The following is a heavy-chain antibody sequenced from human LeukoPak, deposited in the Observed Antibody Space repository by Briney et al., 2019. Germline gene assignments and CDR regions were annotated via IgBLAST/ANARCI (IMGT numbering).Heavy chain of an antibody. V-gene: IGHV3-15*01. Sequence: GGSLRLSCAASGFTFSNAWMSWVRQAPGKGLEWVGRIKSKTDGGTTDYAAPVKGRFTISRDDSKNTLYLQMNSLKTEDTAVYYCTTGLCFGELLSSWYFDYWGQGTLVTVSS. CDR1: GFTFSNAW. CDR3: TTGLCFGELLSSWYFDY. J-gene: IGHJ4*02. CDR2: IKSKTDGGTT. D-gene: IGHD3-10*01.